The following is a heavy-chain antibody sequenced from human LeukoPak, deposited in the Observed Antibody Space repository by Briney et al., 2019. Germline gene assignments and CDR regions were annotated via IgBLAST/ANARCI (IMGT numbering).Heavy chain of an antibody. CDR1: GYTLTELS. CDR2: FDPEDGET. V-gene: IGHV1-24*01. J-gene: IGHJ4*02. CDR3: VTPSTYYYDSSGYYKY. D-gene: IGHD3-22*01. Sequence: AAVKVSCKVSGYTLTELSMHWVRQAPGKGLEWMGGFDPEDGETIYAQKFQGRVTMTEDTSTDTAYMELSSLRSEDTAVYYCVTPSTYYYDSSGYYKYWGQGTLVTVSS.